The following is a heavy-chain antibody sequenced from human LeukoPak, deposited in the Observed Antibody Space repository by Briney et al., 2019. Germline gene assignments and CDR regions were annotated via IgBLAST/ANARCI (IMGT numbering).Heavy chain of an antibody. CDR3: ARELERGFDY. CDR2: ISAYNGNT. CDR1: GYTFSTYG. V-gene: IGHV1-18*01. D-gene: IGHD1-1*01. J-gene: IGHJ4*02. Sequence: ASVKVCCKASGYTFSTYGISWVRQAPGQGVEWMGWISAYNGNTNYAQKLQGRVTMTTDTSTSTAHMELRSLRSDDTAVYYCARELERGFDYWGQGTLVTVSS.